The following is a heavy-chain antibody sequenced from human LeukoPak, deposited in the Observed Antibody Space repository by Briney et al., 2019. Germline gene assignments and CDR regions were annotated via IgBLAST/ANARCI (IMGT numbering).Heavy chain of an antibody. Sequence: GGSLRLSCAASGFTFSSYAMSWVRQAPGKGLEWVSYISSSGSTIYYADSVKGRFTISRDNAKNSLYLQMNSLRAEDTAVYYCASSYYYDSSGLDYWGQGTLVTVSS. CDR3: ASSYYYDSSGLDY. V-gene: IGHV3-48*03. D-gene: IGHD3-22*01. CDR2: ISSSGSTI. J-gene: IGHJ4*02. CDR1: GFTFSSYA.